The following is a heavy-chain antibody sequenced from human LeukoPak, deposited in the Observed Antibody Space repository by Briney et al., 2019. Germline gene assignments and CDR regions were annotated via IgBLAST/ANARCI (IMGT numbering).Heavy chain of an antibody. J-gene: IGHJ4*02. CDR3: AKDGSGSYWQLYFDY. V-gene: IGHV3-23*01. D-gene: IGHD3-10*01. CDR2: ISGSGDST. Sequence: GGSLRLSCAASGFTFSYYAMSWVRQAPGRGLEWVSVISGSGDSTSNADSVRGRFTISRDNSKNTLYLQMNSLRAEDTAVYCAKDGSGSYWQLYFDYWGQGTLVTVSS. CDR1: GFTFSYYA.